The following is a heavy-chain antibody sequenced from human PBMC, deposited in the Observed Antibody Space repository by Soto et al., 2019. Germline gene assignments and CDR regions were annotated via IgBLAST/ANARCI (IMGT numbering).Heavy chain of an antibody. V-gene: IGHV5-51*01. J-gene: IGHJ6*02. CDR2: IYAGDSDT. CDR3: ASSTVTTYYYYYGMDV. Sequence: GESEKISCERCGEKFTSYWIGWERPMTGKGLEWMGIIYAGDSDTRYSPSFQGQVTISADKSISTAYLQWSSLKASDTAMYYCASSTVTTYYYYYGMDVWGQGTTVTVS. D-gene: IGHD4-17*01. CDR1: GEKFTSYW.